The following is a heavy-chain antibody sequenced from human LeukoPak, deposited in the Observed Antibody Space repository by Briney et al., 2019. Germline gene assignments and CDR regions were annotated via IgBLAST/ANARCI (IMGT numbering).Heavy chain of an antibody. CDR1: GGSISSDY. Sequence: SETLSLTCTVSGGSISSDYWSWIRQPAGKGLEWIGRIYTSGSTNYNPSLKSRVTMSVDTSKNQFSLKLSSVTAADTAVYYCARDHYEVLRLVRASHWFDPWGQGTLVTVSS. CDR3: ARDHYEVLRLVRASHWFDP. J-gene: IGHJ5*02. CDR2: IYTSGST. V-gene: IGHV4-4*07. D-gene: IGHD3-10*01.